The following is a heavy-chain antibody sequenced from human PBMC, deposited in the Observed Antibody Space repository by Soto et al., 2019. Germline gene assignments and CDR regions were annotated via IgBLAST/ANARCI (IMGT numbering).Heavy chain of an antibody. CDR2: ISYDGSNK. J-gene: IGHJ3*02. CDR3: ATNEVIAVAGAFDI. V-gene: IGHV3-30*04. CDR1: GFTFSSYA. D-gene: IGHD6-19*01. Sequence: GGSLRLSCAASGFTFSSYAMHWVRQAPGKGLEWVAVISYDGSNKYYADSVKGRFTISRDNSKNTLYLQMNSLRAEDMAVYYCATNEVIAVAGAFDIWGQGTMVTVSS.